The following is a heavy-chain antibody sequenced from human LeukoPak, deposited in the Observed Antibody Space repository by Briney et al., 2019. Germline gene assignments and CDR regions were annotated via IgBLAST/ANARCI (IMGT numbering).Heavy chain of an antibody. D-gene: IGHD1-7*01. CDR1: GGSISSYY. V-gene: IGHV4-59*08. J-gene: IGHJ5*02. CDR2: IYYSGST. Sequence: SETLSLTCTVSGGSISSYYWSWIRQPPGKGLEWIGYIYYSGSTNYNPSLKSRVTISVDTSKNQFSRKLSSVTAADTAVYYCARQPSLELRENWLDPWGQGTLVTVSS. CDR3: ARQPSLELRENWLDP.